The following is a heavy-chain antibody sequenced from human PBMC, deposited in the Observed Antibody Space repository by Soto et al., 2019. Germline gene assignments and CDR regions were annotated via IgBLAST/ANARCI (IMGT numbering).Heavy chain of an antibody. D-gene: IGHD3-9*01. V-gene: IGHV1-8*01. CDR2: MNPNSGNT. CDR3: ARVKSYDILTGYSTWFDP. J-gene: IGHJ5*02. Sequence: QVQLVQSGAEVKKPGASVKVSCKASGYTFTSYDINWVRQATGQGLDWMGWMNPNSGNTGYAQNFQGRVTMTRNTSISTAYMELSSLRSEDTAVYYCARVKSYDILTGYSTWFDPWGQGTLVTVSS. CDR1: GYTFTSYD.